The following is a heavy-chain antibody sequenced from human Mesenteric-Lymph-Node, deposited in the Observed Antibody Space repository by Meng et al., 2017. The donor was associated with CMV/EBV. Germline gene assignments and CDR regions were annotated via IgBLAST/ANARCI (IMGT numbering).Heavy chain of an antibody. CDR2: IYHSGST. J-gene: IGHJ4*02. V-gene: IGHV4-38-2*02. D-gene: IGHD3-22*01. CDR1: DYSISSGYY. Sequence: SETLSLTCSVSDYSISSGYYWGWIRQPPGKGLEWVGSIYHSGSTNYNPSLKSRVTISVDTSKNQFSLKLSSVTAADTAVYYCARVYTMTGKGVFDYWGQGVLVTVSS. CDR3: ARVYTMTGKGVFDY.